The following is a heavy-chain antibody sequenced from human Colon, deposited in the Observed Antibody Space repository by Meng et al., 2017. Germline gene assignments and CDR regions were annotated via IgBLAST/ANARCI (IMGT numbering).Heavy chain of an antibody. CDR2: IHPSGST. J-gene: IGHJ4*02. CDR3: ARGVDWAKSGNF. CDR1: GGSFSDYY. D-gene: IGHD3-9*01. V-gene: IGHV4-34*01. Sequence: VQLRQGGAGLLKPSGTLSLTGAVYGGSFSDYYLTWIRQPPGKGLEWVGEIHPSGSTYYSPSLQSRVTITLDTSKNQFSLTLSSMTAADTAVYYCARGVDWAKSGNFWGQGTLVTVSS.